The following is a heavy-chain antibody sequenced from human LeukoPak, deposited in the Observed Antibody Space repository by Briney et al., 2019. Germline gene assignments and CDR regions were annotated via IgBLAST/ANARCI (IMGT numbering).Heavy chain of an antibody. Sequence: GGSMRLSCAASGFTFSNYWMHWVRQAPGKGLLWVSRINSDGINTSYADSVKGRFTISRDNAKNTLNPQMNSLRAEDTAVYYCARDLGQYYDTSDNWFDPWGQGTLVTVSS. V-gene: IGHV3-74*01. CDR1: GFTFSNYW. CDR3: ARDLGQYYDTSDNWFDP. D-gene: IGHD3-22*01. J-gene: IGHJ5*02. CDR2: INSDGINT.